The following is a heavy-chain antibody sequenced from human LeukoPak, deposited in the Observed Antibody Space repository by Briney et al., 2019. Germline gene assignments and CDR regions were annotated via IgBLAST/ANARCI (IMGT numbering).Heavy chain of an antibody. Sequence: PGRSLRLSCAASGFTFSSYGMHWVRQAPGKGLEWVAVISYDGSNKYYADSVKGRFTISRDNSKNTLYLQMNSLRAEDTAVYYCAKDLDYFYYYYGMDVWGQGTTVTVSS. D-gene: IGHD2/OR15-2a*01. J-gene: IGHJ6*02. CDR2: ISYDGSNK. CDR3: AKDLDYFYYYYGMDV. V-gene: IGHV3-30*18. CDR1: GFTFSSYG.